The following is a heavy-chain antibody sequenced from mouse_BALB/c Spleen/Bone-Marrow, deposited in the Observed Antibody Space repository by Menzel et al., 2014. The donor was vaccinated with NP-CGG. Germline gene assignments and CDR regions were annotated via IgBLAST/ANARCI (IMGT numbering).Heavy chain of an antibody. CDR2: ISSGGSYT. CDR1: GFTFSSYT. CDR3: TRDPFYYGSSYAMDY. V-gene: IGHV5-6-4*01. Sequence: EVKVVESGGGLVKPGGSLKLSCAASGFTFSSYTMSWVRQTPEKRLEWVATISSGGSYTYYPDSVRGRFTISRDNAKSTLYLQMSSLKSEDTAMYYCTRDPFYYGSSYAMDYWGQGTSVTVSS. J-gene: IGHJ4*01. D-gene: IGHD1-1*01.